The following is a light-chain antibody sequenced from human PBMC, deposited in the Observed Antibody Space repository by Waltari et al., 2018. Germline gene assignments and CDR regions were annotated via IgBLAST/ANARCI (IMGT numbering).Light chain of an antibody. V-gene: IGLV2-23*02. CDR1: SSDVGSSNL. CDR2: EVT. J-gene: IGLJ1*01. Sequence: QSALTQPASVSGSPGQSITISFTGTSSDVGSSNLVSWYQQHPGKAPKLMIYEVTERPSGVSNRFSGSKSDNTASLTISGLQAEDEADYYCCSHAGSSIYVFGTGTKVTIL. CDR3: CSHAGSSIYV.